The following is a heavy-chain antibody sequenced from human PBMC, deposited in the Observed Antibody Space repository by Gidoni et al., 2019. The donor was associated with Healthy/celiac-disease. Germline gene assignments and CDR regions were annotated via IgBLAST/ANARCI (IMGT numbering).Heavy chain of an antibody. CDR1: GYTFTSYG. V-gene: IGHV1-18*01. D-gene: IGHD3-10*01. CDR3: ARDGESSAGPYYYYYGMDV. Sequence: QVQLVQSGAEVTKPGASVKVSFKASGYTFTSYGISWVRQAPGQGLEWMGWISAYNGNTNYAQKLQGRVTMTTDTTTSTAYMGLRSLRSDDTAVYYCARDGESSAGPYYYYYGMDVWGQGTTVTVSS. J-gene: IGHJ6*02. CDR2: ISAYNGNT.